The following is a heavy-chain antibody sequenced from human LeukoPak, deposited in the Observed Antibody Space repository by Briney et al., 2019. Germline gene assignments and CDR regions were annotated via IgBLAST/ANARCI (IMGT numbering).Heavy chain of an antibody. V-gene: IGHV1-8*03. CDR1: GYTFTSYD. Sequence: ASVKVSCKASGYTFTSYDINWVRQATGQGLEWMGWMNPNSGNTGYAQKFQGRVTITRNTSISTAYMELSSLRSEDTAVYYCARGCRSSSTSCYFYFQHWGQGTLVTVSS. J-gene: IGHJ1*01. CDR2: MNPNSGNT. CDR3: ARGCRSSSTSCYFYFQH. D-gene: IGHD2-2*01.